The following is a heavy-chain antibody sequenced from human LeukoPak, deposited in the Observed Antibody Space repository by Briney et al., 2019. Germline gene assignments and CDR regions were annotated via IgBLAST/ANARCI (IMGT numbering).Heavy chain of an antibody. CDR2: IIPIFGTA. Sequence: GASVKVSCKASGGTFSSYAISWVRQAPGQGLEWMGGIIPIFGTANYAQRFQGRVTITADESTSTAYMELSSLRSEDTAVYYCARRLAYKQWLAHDAFDIWGQGTMVTVSS. J-gene: IGHJ3*02. CDR1: GGTFSSYA. V-gene: IGHV1-69*13. D-gene: IGHD6-19*01. CDR3: ARRLAYKQWLAHDAFDI.